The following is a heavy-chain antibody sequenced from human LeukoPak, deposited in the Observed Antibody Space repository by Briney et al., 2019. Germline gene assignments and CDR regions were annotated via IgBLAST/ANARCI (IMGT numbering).Heavy chain of an antibody. CDR2: ISPSGGIT. CDR1: GFTFRSHG. CDR3: AKDDDWGRFKD. J-gene: IGHJ1*01. D-gene: IGHD3-16*01. Sequence: GGTLRLSCAASGFTFRSHGMNWVRQAPGKGLEWVSGISPSGGITYYTDSVRGRFTISRDNSKDTVSLQMNSLRGEDTAVYYCAKDDDWGRFKDWGQGTLVTVSS. V-gene: IGHV3-23*01.